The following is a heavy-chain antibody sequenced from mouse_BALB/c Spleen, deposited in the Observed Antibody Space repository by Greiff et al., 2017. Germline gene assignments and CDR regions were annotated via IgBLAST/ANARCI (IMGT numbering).Heavy chain of an antibody. J-gene: IGHJ3*01. D-gene: IGHD2-1*01. CDR2: ISSGGSYT. CDR3: TRDPYGNLFAY. Sequence: EVQRVESGGGLVKPGGSLKLSCAASGFTFSSYTMSWVRQTPEKRLEWVATISSGGSYTYYPDSVKGRFTISRDNAKNTLYLQMSSLKSEDTAMYYCTRDPYGNLFAYWGQGTLVTVSA. CDR1: GFTFSSYT. V-gene: IGHV5-6-4*01.